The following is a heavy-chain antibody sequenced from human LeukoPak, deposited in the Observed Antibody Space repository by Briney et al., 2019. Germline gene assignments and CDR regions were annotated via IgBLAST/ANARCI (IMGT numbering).Heavy chain of an antibody. CDR3: ASFYGSGSYYPKPDY. D-gene: IGHD3-10*01. CDR2: IYYSGST. Sequence: SETLSLICTVSGGSISSSSYYWGWIRQPPGKGLEWIGSIYYSGSTYYNPSLKSRVTISVDTSKNQFSLKLSSVTAADTAVYYCASFYGSGSYYPKPDYWGQGTLVTVSS. J-gene: IGHJ4*02. V-gene: IGHV4-39*01. CDR1: GGSISSSSYY.